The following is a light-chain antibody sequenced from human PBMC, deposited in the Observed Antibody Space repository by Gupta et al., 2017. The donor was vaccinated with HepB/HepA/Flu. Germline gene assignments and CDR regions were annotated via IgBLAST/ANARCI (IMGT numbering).Light chain of an antibody. CDR3: QDHDSSSWT. CDR2: KVT. CDR1: QSINNW. Sequence: DIQVTQSPSTLSATVGDRVTITCRASQSINNWLAWYQQKPGRAPKLLISKVTDLKKGVPSRFSGSGSGTEFTLTISRLQPDEFATYFCQDHDSSSWTFGQGTKVEIK. V-gene: IGKV1-5*03. J-gene: IGKJ1*01.